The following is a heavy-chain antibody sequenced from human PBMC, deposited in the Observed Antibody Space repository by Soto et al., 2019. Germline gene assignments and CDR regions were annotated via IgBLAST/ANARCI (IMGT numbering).Heavy chain of an antibody. CDR3: ASGTNGAFFVY. CDR2: ISSRSSTI. V-gene: IGHV3-11*01. Sequence: QVQLVESGGGLVKPGGSLRLSCAASGFTFSDYYMSWIRQAPGKGREWVSYISSRSSTIFYADSVKGRFTISRANVKNSLYLQMNSLRAEDTAVYYCASGTNGAFFVYWGQGILVTVSS. CDR1: GFTFSDYY. D-gene: IGHD2-8*01. J-gene: IGHJ4*02.